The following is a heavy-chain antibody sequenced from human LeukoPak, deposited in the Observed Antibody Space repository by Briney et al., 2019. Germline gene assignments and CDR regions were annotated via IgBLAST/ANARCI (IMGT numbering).Heavy chain of an antibody. CDR1: GYTFTSYA. Sequence: GASVKVSCKASGYTFTSYAMHWVRQAPGQRLEWMGWINAGNGNTKYSQKFQGRVTITRDTSASTAYMELSSLRSEDTAVYYCARVIYRRSTVVTPYFGYWGQGTLVTVS. J-gene: IGHJ4*02. V-gene: IGHV1-3*01. CDR2: INAGNGNT. CDR3: ARVIYRRSTVVTPYFGY. D-gene: IGHD4-23*01.